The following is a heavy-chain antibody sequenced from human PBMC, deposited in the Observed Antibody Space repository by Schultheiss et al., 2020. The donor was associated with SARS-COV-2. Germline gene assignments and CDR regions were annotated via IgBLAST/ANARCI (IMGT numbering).Heavy chain of an antibody. J-gene: IGHJ6*02. CDR2: ISYDGSNK. Sequence: GGSLRLSCAASGFTFSSYAMHWVRQAPGKGLEWVAVISYDGSNKYYADSVKGRFTISRDNSKNTLYLQMNSLRAEDTAVYYCARDGVAGDILEWLLSPYYYGMDVWGQGTTVTVSS. D-gene: IGHD3-3*01. CDR1: GFTFSSYA. CDR3: ARDGVAGDILEWLLSPYYYGMDV. V-gene: IGHV3-30*04.